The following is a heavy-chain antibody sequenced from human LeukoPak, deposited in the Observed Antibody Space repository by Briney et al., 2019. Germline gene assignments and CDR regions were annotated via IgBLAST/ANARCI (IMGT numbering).Heavy chain of an antibody. CDR1: GFTFSSYS. CDR2: ISSSSSTI. D-gene: IGHD1-26*01. CDR3: ARGSSGSYYTLFDY. V-gene: IGHV3-48*02. J-gene: IGHJ4*02. Sequence: GGSLRLSCVASGFTFSSYSMNWVRQAPGKGLEWVSYISSSSSTIYYADSVKGRFTISRDNAKNSLYLQMNSLRDEDTAVYYCARGSSGSYYTLFDYWGQGTLVTVSS.